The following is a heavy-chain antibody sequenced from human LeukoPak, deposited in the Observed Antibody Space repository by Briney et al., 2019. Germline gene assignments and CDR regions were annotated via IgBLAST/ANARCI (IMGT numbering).Heavy chain of an antibody. D-gene: IGHD3-22*01. CDR2: IYWDGGNT. V-gene: IGHV3-20*04. Sequence: GGSLRLSCAASGFTFGGYGMRWVRHAPGKGLEWVAGIYWDGGNTGYVDSVRGRFTISRDNAKNTLYLRMDSLRVEDTAFYYCASCKRDSSGHGLCYLDYWGEGTLVSHSS. CDR3: ASCKRDSSGHGLCYLDY. CDR1: GFTFGGYG. J-gene: IGHJ4*02.